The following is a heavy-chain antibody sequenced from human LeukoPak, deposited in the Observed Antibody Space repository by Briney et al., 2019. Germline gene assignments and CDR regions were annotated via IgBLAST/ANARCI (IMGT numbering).Heavy chain of an antibody. CDR1: GGSISSYY. D-gene: IGHD1-26*01. J-gene: IGHJ4*02. Sequence: SETLSLTCTVSGGSISSYYWSWIRQPAGKGLEWIGRIYTSGSTNYNPSLKSRVTMSVDTSKNQFSLKLSSVTAADTAVYYCARDPTSGSYYGFDYWGRGTLVTVSS. V-gene: IGHV4-4*07. CDR2: IYTSGST. CDR3: ARDPTSGSYYGFDY.